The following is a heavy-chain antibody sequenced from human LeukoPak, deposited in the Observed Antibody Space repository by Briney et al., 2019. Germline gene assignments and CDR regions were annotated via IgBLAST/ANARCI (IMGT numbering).Heavy chain of an antibody. Sequence: SLRLSCVATRFMFDDYAMHWVRQVLGRGLAWVSDICWNDSSLGYADSLKGRFTISRDNAKNSLYLQMNSLIPEDTAFYYCEKKIHPLAGSLGYWGQGTLVTVSS. V-gene: IGHV3-9*01. CDR3: EKKIHPLAGSLGY. CDR1: RFMFDDYA. CDR2: ICWNDSSL. J-gene: IGHJ4*02. D-gene: IGHD3-10*01.